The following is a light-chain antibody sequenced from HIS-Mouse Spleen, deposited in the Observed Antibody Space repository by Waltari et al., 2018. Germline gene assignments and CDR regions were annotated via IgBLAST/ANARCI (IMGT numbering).Light chain of an antibody. Sequence: QSLLTQPPSASGTPGQRVTISCSGSSSNIGSNYVYWYQQLPGTAPKLLIYRNNPRPSGVPARFSGSKSGTSASLAISGLRSEDEADYYCAAWDDSLSGHVVFGGGTKLTVL. CDR1: SSNIGSNY. V-gene: IGLV1-47*01. CDR2: RNN. J-gene: IGLJ2*01. CDR3: AAWDDSLSGHVV.